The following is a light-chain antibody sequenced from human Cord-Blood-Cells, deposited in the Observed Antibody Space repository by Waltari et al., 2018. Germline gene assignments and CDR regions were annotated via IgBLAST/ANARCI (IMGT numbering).Light chain of an antibody. V-gene: IGKV1-33*01. CDR1: QDISNY. CDR2: DAS. CDR3: QQYDKLPAFT. Sequence: DIQMTQSPSSLSASVGHRVTITCQASQDISNYLNWYQQKPGKAPKLLIYDASYLETGVPSRFSGSGSGTDFTFTISSLQPEDIATYYCQQYDKLPAFTFGPGTKVDIK. J-gene: IGKJ3*01.